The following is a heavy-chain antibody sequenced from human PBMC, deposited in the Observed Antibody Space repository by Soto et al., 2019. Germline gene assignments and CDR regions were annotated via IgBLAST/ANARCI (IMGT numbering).Heavy chain of an antibody. V-gene: IGHV3-48*03. CDR3: ARYYDSSGYYYYFDY. Sequence: GGSLRLSCAASGFTFSSYEMNWVRQAPGKGLEWVSYISSSGSTIYYADPVKGRFTISRDNAKNSLYLQMNSLRAEDTAVYYCARYYDSSGYYYYFDYWGQGTLVTVSS. CDR2: ISSSGSTI. D-gene: IGHD3-22*01. J-gene: IGHJ4*02. CDR1: GFTFSSYE.